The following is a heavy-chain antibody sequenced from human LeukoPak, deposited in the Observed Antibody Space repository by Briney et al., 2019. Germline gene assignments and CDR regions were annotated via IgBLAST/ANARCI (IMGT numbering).Heavy chain of an antibody. D-gene: IGHD2-15*01. CDR2: ISSSSSYI. CDR3: ARDPALVAATPYYFDY. CDR1: GFTFSSYS. Sequence: GGALRISCAAPGFTFSSYSKKWVRPAPGKGLEWGSSISSSSSYIYYADSVKGRFTISRDNAKNSLYLQMNSLRAEDTAVYYCARDPALVAATPYYFDYWGQGTLVTVSS. J-gene: IGHJ4*02. V-gene: IGHV3-21*01.